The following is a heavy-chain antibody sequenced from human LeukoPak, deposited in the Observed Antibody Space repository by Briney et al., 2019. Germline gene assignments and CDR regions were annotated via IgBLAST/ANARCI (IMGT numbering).Heavy chain of an antibody. V-gene: IGHV3-21*01. D-gene: IGHD6-6*01. CDR1: GFTFSSRS. J-gene: IGHJ4*02. CDR2: ISSVSSYI. CDR3: ARDRYRSSIFDY. Sequence: EGSLRLSCAASGFTFSSRSMNWVRQAPGKELEWVSSISSVSSYIYYAHSVNGRFTISRDNAKNSLYLQMNRLRAEDTAVYYCARDRYRSSIFDYWGQGTLVTVSS.